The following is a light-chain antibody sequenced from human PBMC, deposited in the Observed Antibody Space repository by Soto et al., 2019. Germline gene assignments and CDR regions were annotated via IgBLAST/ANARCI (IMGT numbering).Light chain of an antibody. CDR2: KAS. CDR3: QQYKTYSRA. J-gene: IGKJ2*01. V-gene: IGKV1-5*03. CDR1: QRISPW. Sequence: DIQMTQSPSTLSASVGDRVTITCRASQRISPWLAWYQQKPGKAPKILIYKASSLERGIRSKFSDSASATDITLTISSLQTDDFVTNVCQQYKTYSRAFGKGTKLEIK.